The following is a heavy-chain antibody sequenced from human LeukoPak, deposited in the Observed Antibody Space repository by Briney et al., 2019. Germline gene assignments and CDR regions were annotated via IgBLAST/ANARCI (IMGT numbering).Heavy chain of an antibody. CDR1: GVSINSDY. D-gene: IGHD4-17*01. V-gene: IGHV4-59*01. J-gene: IGHJ6*03. Sequence: SETLSLTYTVSGVSINSDYWSWIRQPPGRGLEWIGYIYYTGSTNYNPSLKSRLTISVDTSKNQFSLRLTSVTAADTAVYYCARIYGSYYYMDVCGKGTTVTISS. CDR2: IYYTGST. CDR3: ARIYGSYYYMDV.